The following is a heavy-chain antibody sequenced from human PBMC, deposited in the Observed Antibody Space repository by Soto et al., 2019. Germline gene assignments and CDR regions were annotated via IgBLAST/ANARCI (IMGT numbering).Heavy chain of an antibody. V-gene: IGHV4-59*11. Sequence: QMQLQESGPGLVKASETLSLTCTVSGASISSHYWSWIRQPPGKGLEWIGYIYNKGNTNYNPSLKSRVSISVDTSKNQFSLILTSVTAADTAVYYCAKVGTGRVWLRWLDPWGQGSLVTVSS. J-gene: IGHJ5*02. CDR2: IYNKGNT. CDR3: AKVGTGRVWLRWLDP. D-gene: IGHD5-18*01. CDR1: GASISSHY.